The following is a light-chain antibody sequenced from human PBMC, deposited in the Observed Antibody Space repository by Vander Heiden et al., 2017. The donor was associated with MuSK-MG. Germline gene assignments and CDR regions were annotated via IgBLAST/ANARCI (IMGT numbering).Light chain of an antibody. CDR2: LGS. Sequence: DIVMTQSPLSLPVTPGEPASISCRSSQSLLHSSGNKYLDWYLQKPGQSPQLLIYLGSNRASGVPDRFSGSGSGTDFTLKISRVEAEDVGVYYCRQALQTPQTFGQGTKVEIK. CDR1: QSLLHSSGNKY. J-gene: IGKJ1*01. V-gene: IGKV2-28*01. CDR3: RQALQTPQT.